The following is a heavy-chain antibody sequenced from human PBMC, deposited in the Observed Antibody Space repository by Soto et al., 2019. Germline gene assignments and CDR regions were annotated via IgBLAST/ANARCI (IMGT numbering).Heavy chain of an antibody. CDR2: IYHGGST. CDR3: ARDKITGLFDY. CDR1: GSSISSGDYS. D-gene: IGHD2-8*02. J-gene: IGHJ4*02. Sequence: SETLSRTFAISGSSISSGDYSSSLIRQPPGKGLECIGYIYHGGSTYYNPSLKSRVTISVDRSKNQFSLKLTSVTAADTAVYYCARDKITGLFDYWGQGTLVTVS. V-gene: IGHV4-30-2*01.